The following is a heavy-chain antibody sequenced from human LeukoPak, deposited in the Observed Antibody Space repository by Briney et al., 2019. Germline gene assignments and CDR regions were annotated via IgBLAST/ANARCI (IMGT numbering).Heavy chain of an antibody. CDR1: GFSLGDYA. J-gene: IGHJ6*04. CDR2: ITWDSGTI. D-gene: IGHD2-15*01. CDR3: AKGKSIASLWYMDV. Sequence: GGSLRLSCEASGFSLGDYAMHWVRQIPGKGLERVSGITWDSGTIDYAGSVRGRFTISRDNAKNSLYLQMNTLRPEDTAIYYCAKGKSIASLWYMDVCGKGTTVIVSS. V-gene: IGHV3-9*01.